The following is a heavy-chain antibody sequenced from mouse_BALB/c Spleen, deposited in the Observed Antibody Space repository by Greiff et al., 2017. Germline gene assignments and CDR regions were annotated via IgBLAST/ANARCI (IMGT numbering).Heavy chain of an antibody. CDR1: GFNIKDTY. V-gene: IGHV14-3*02. Sequence: EVQLVESGAELVKPGASVKLSCTASGFNIKDTYMHWVKQRPEQGLEWIGRIDPANGNTKYDPKFQGKATITADTSSNTAYLQLSSLTSEDTAVYYCARSPLTTATGYYAMDYWGQGTSVTVSS. CDR2: IDPANGNT. CDR3: ARSPLTTATGYYAMDY. D-gene: IGHD1-2*01. J-gene: IGHJ4*01.